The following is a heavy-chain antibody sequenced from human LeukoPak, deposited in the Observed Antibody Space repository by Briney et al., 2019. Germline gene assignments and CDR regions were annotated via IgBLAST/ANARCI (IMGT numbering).Heavy chain of an antibody. J-gene: IGHJ4*02. V-gene: IGHV4-59*01. CDR3: ARIYSSSSGIDY. D-gene: IGHD6-6*01. CDR2: IYYSGST. Sequence: SETLSLTCTASGGSISSYYWSWIRQPPGKGLEWIGYIYYSGSTNYDPSLKSRVTISVDTSKNQFSLKLSSVTAADTAVYYCARIYSSSSGIDYWGQGTLVTVSS. CDR1: GGSISSYY.